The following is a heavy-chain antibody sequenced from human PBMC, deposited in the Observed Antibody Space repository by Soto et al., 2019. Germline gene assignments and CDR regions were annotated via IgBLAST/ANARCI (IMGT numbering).Heavy chain of an antibody. D-gene: IGHD6-19*01. CDR3: ARDKSGRWLA. CDR2: ISSGGSTI. J-gene: IGHJ5*02. CDR1: GFTFSDHY. V-gene: IGHV3-11*01. Sequence: GGSLRLSCAASGFTFSDHYMTWIRQAPGKGLEWVSYISSGGSTIYYADSVKGRFTISRDNTKNSLYLQMDNLRAEDTAVYYCARDKSGRWLAWGQGTLVTVSS.